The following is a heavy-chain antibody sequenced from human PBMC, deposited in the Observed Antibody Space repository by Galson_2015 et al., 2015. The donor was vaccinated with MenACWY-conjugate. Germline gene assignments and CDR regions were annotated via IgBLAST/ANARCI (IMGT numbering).Heavy chain of an antibody. CDR2: IKEDGSEK. J-gene: IGHJ4*02. CDR3: AKDKFPSSSWYVPLAWIPLDY. V-gene: IGHV3-7*03. Sequence: SLRLSCAASGFTFSSYGMHWVRQAPGKGLEWVANIKEDGSEKYYVDSVKGRFTVSRDNAKNSLYLQMNSLRAEDTAVYYCAKDKFPSSSWYVPLAWIPLDYWGQGTLVTVSS. CDR1: GFTFSSYG. D-gene: IGHD6-13*01.